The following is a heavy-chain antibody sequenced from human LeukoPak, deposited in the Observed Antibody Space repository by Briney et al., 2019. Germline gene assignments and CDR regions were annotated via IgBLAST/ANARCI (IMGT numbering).Heavy chain of an antibody. Sequence: GRSLRLSCAATGFTFKDYGMHWVRQPPGKGLEWVSSINWNGGGTDYADSVKGRFTISRDNAKNPLYLQLSSLRPEDTALYYCAKHMRATNTYSFFGLDVWGQGTTVTVSS. D-gene: IGHD1-26*01. CDR3: AKHMRATNTYSFFGLDV. CDR2: INWNGGGT. CDR1: GFTFKDYG. V-gene: IGHV3-9*01. J-gene: IGHJ6*02.